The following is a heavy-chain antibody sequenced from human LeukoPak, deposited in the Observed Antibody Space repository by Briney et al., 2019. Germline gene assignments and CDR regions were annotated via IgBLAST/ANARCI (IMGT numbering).Heavy chain of an antibody. J-gene: IGHJ3*02. CDR3: TRDHHYDTSGYYYQAFDI. V-gene: IGHV3-30-3*01. D-gene: IGHD3-22*01. CDR1: GFTFSTYV. Sequence: PGGSLRLSCAASGFTFSTYVMHWVRQAPGKGLEWVAVISYDGRNKHYADSVKGRFTISRDNSNHTLSLQMNSLRAEDTAVYHCTRDHHYDTSGYYYQAFDIWGQGTMVTVSS. CDR2: ISYDGRNK.